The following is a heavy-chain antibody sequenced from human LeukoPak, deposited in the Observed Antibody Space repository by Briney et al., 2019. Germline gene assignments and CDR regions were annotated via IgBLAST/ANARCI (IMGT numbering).Heavy chain of an antibody. CDR3: AKDRIPWPDAFDI. CDR1: GFTFSSYS. Sequence: GGFLRLSCAASGFTFSSYSMNWVRQAPGKGLEWVSSISSSSSYIYYADSVKGRFTISRDNSKNTLYLQMNSLRAEDTAVYYCAKDRIPWPDAFDIWGQGTMVTVSS. CDR2: ISSSSSYI. D-gene: IGHD5-12*01. J-gene: IGHJ3*02. V-gene: IGHV3-21*04.